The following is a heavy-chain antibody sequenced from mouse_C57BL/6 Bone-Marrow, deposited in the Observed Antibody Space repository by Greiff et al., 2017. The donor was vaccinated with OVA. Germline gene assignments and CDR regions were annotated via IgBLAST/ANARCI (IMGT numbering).Heavy chain of an antibody. CDR1: GYTFTNYW. V-gene: IGHV1-63*01. CDR3: ARKITTVVGPNWYFDV. D-gene: IGHD1-1*01. Sequence: VQLQQSGAELVRPGTSVKMSCKASGYTFTNYWIGWAKQRPGHGLEWIGDIYPGGGYTNYNEKFKGKATLTADKSSSTAYMQFSSLTSEDSAIYYCARKITTVVGPNWYFDVWGTGTTVTVSS. CDR2: IYPGGGYT. J-gene: IGHJ1*03.